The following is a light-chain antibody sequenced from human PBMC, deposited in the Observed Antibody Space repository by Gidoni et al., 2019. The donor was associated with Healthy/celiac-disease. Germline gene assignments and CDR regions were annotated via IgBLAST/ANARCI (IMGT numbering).Light chain of an antibody. J-gene: IGKJ2*01. CDR1: QSVSSSY. V-gene: IGKV3-20*01. CDR3: QQYGSSPRT. Sequence: EIVLTQSPGTLSLSPGERATLSCRASQSVSSSYLAWYQQTPGQAPRLLSYGASISATGSPDRCSGSWSGTDFTLTFSRLEPEYFSVYYCQQYGSSPRTFGQGTKLEIK. CDR2: GAS.